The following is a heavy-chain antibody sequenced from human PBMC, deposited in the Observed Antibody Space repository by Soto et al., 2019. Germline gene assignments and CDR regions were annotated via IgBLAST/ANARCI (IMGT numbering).Heavy chain of an antibody. Sequence: EVQLLESGGGLVQPGGSLRLSCAASGFTFSSYAMSWVRQAPGKGLEWVSAISGSGGSTYYADSVKGRFTISRDNSKNRLYLQMNSLRAEDTAGYYCAKAPYSSSWYCYGMDVWGQGTTVTVSS. CDR3: AKAPYSSSWYCYGMDV. D-gene: IGHD6-13*01. V-gene: IGHV3-23*01. CDR1: GFTFSSYA. CDR2: ISGSGGST. J-gene: IGHJ6*02.